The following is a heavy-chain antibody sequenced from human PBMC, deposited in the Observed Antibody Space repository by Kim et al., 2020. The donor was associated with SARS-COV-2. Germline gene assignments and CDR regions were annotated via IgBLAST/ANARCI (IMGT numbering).Heavy chain of an antibody. CDR2: ISLGGGTT. D-gene: IGHD1-1*01. CDR1: GFSFSTSG. V-gene: IGHV3-23*01. CDR3: AKEIRPNDY. Sequence: GXSLRLSCAASGFSFSTSGMSWVRQAPGKGLEWVSAISLGGGTTYYADSVKGRFTISRDNSKNTLYLQLNSLTADDTGVYYCAKEIRPNDYWGQGTLVTVSS. J-gene: IGHJ4*02.